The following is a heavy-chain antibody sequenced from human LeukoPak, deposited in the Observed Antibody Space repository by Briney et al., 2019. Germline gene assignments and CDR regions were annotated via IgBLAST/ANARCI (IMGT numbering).Heavy chain of an antibody. CDR3: ARAIRGSKIASRYYFYYMDI. V-gene: IGHV1-69*06. J-gene: IGHJ6*03. CDR2: IIPIFGTA. CDR1: GGTFSSSA. Sequence: GASVKVSCKTSGGTFSSSAISWVRQAPGQGLEWMGGIIPIFGTANYAQNFQGRVTITADKSTNTAYMELSSLRSEDTAVYYCARAIRGSKIASRYYFYYMDIWGKGTTVTVSS. D-gene: IGHD3-10*01.